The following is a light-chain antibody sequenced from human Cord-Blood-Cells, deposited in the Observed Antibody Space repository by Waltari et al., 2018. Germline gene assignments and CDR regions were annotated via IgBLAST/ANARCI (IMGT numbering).Light chain of an antibody. CDR3: QQRSNWPPLT. CDR1: QSVSSY. V-gene: IGKV3-11*01. J-gene: IGKJ4*01. CDR2: DAS. Sequence: DIELTPSPATLSLSPVERATLSCRASQSVSSYLAWYQQKPGQAPRLLIYDASNKATGIPARFSGSGSGTDFTLTISSLEPEDFAVYYCQQRSNWPPLTFGGGTKVEIK.